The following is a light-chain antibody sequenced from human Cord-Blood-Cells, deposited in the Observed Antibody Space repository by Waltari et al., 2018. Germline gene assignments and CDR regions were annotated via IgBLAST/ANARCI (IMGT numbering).Light chain of an antibody. V-gene: IGLV2-18*02. J-gene: IGLJ1*01. CDR1: SSDVGSNNR. Sequence: QSALTQPPSVSGSPGQSVTISCTGTSSDVGSNNRVSWYQQPPGTAPNLMFYEVSIRPSGVPDRFSGSKSGNTASLTISGLQAEDEADYYCSSYTSSSTYVFGTGTKVTVL. CDR2: EVS. CDR3: SSYTSSSTYV.